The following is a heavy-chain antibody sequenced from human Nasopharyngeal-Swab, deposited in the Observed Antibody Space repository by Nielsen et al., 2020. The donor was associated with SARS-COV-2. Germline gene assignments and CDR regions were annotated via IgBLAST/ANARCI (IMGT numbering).Heavy chain of an antibody. J-gene: IGHJ3*01. Sequence: GGSLRLSCAASEFTFSTYSMHWVRQAPGKGLEWISYISSGGSATHYADSVKGGFTISRDNAKNSLYLQMNSLRAEDTALYYCVKDNLLRAFDLWGQGTMVTVSS. V-gene: IGHV3-48*04. CDR2: ISSGGSAT. CDR1: EFTFSTYS. CDR3: VKDNLLRAFDL. D-gene: IGHD2-15*01.